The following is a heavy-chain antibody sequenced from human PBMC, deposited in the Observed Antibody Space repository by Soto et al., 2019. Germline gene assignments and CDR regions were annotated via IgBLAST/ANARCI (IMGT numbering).Heavy chain of an antibody. CDR2: IFSNDEK. D-gene: IGHD4-17*01. J-gene: IGHJ5*02. Sequence: QVTLKESGPVLVKPTETLTLTCTVSGFSLSNARMGVSWIRQPPGKALEWLAHIFSNDEKSYSTSLKSRLTLSNNTSKSQVVLTMTNMDTVDTATYYCARIGRRDYSDYSVWFDPWGQGTRVTVSA. CDR1: GFSLSNARMG. V-gene: IGHV2-26*01. CDR3: ARIGRRDYSDYSVWFDP.